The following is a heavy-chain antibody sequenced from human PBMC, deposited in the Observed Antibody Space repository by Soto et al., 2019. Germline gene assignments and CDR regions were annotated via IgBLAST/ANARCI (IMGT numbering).Heavy chain of an antibody. CDR2: ISYDGSNK. Sequence: PGGSLRLSCAASGFTFSSYAMHWVRQAPGKGLEWVAVISYDGSNKYYADSVKGRFTISRDNSKNTLYLQMNSLRAEDTAVYYCARQIPLDYWGQGTLVTVSS. CDR3: ARQIPLDY. J-gene: IGHJ4*02. CDR1: GFTFSSYA. D-gene: IGHD6-6*01. V-gene: IGHV3-30-3*01.